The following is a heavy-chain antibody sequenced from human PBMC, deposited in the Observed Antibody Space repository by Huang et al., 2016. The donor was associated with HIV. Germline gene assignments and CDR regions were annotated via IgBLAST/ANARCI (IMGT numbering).Heavy chain of an antibody. D-gene: IGHD1-1*01. CDR1: GDSVDSSYSY. CDR3: SRGPSTPATEL. CDR2: IYSNRNT. Sequence: QVQLQESGQGLVKPSDTLSLTCIVSGDSVDSSYSYWGWVRQPPGKGLEWMGSIYSNRNTYYNKYLKSRITISVDTSKNHFSLNLKTVTAADTAVYYCSRGPSTPATELWGQGTMVTVSS. J-gene: IGHJ3*01. V-gene: IGHV4-39*02.